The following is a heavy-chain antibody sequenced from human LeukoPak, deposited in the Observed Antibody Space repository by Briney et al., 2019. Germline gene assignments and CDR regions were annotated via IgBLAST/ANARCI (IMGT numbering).Heavy chain of an antibody. V-gene: IGHV3-7*01. CDR1: GFSFSTYS. D-gene: IGHD6-6*01. CDR3: ARDVSDENGSSSRIHLDS. CDR2: IKQDGSEK. J-gene: IGHJ4*02. Sequence: GGSLRLSRAASGFSFSTYSMSWVRQAPGKGLERVANIKQDGSEKYYVDSVKGRFTISRDNAKNSLFLQMNSLRAEDTAVYYCARDVSDENGSSSRIHLDSWGQGTLVSVSS.